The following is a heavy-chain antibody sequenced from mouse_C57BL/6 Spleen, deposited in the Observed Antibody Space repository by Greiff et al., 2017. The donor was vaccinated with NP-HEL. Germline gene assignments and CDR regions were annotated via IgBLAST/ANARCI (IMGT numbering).Heavy chain of an antibody. V-gene: IGHV5-4*03. CDR2: ISDGGSYT. J-gene: IGHJ4*01. CDR3: ARGSPVVATDYYAMDY. Sequence: EVMLVESGGGLVKPGGSLKLSCAASGFTFSSYAMSWVRQTPEKRLEWVATISDGGSYTYYPDNVKGRFTISRDNAKNNLYLQMSHLKSEDTAMYYCARGSPVVATDYYAMDYWGQGTSVTVSS. CDR1: GFTFSSYA. D-gene: IGHD1-1*01.